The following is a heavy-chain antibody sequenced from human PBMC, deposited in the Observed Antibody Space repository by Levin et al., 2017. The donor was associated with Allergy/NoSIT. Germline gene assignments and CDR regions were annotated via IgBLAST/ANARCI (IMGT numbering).Heavy chain of an antibody. J-gene: IGHJ4*02. V-gene: IGHV3-49*03. CDR3: TRTSSIAARYLDY. CDR1: GFTFGDYA. Sequence: PGGSLRLSCTASGFTFGDYAMSWFRQAPGKGLEWVGFIRSKAYGGTTEYAASVKGRFTISRDDSKSIAYLQMNSLKTEDTAVYYCTRTSSIAARYLDYWGQGTLVTVSS. D-gene: IGHD6-6*01. CDR2: IRSKAYGGTT.